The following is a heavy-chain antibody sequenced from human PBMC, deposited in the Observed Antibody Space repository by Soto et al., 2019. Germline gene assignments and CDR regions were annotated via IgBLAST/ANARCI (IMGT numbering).Heavy chain of an antibody. CDR3: ASLIAAAAY. Sequence: QVQLQESGPGLVKPSGTLSLTCAVSSGSISSSNWWSWVRQPQGKGLERIGEIYHSGGHNNNPSRKSRVTISVDKSKNQFSLKLSSVTAADTAVYYCASLIAAAAYWGQGTLVTVSS. CDR1: SGSISSSNW. J-gene: IGHJ4*02. CDR2: IYHSGGH. D-gene: IGHD6-13*01. V-gene: IGHV4-4*02.